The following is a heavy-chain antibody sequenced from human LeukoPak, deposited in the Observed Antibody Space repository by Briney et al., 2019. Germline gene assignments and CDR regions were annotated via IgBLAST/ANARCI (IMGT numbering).Heavy chain of an antibody. CDR3: ARDPRYCSSTSCYKAFDY. CDR1: GFTFSSYA. V-gene: IGHV3-30-3*01. CDR2: ISYDGSNK. Sequence: GRSLRLSCAASGFTFSSYAMHWVRQAPGKGLEWVAVISYDGSNKYYADSVKGRFTISRDNSKNTLYLQMNSLRAGDTAVYYCARDPRYCSSTSCYKAFDYWGQGTLVTVSS. J-gene: IGHJ4*02. D-gene: IGHD2-2*02.